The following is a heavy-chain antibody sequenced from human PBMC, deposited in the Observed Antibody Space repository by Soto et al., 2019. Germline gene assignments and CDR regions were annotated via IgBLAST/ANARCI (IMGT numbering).Heavy chain of an antibody. CDR2: IIPIFGTA. V-gene: IGHV1-69*06. J-gene: IGHJ6*02. CDR1: GGTFSSYA. CDR3: ARGYSGHDMIAVAASYYYYYGMDV. Sequence: QVQLVQSGAEVKKPGSSVMVSCKASGGTFSSYAISWVRQAPGQGLEWMGGIIPIFGTANYAQKFQGRVTITADKSTSTAYMELSSLRSEDTAVYYCARGYSGHDMIAVAASYYYYYGMDVWGQGTTVTVSS. D-gene: IGHD5-12*01.